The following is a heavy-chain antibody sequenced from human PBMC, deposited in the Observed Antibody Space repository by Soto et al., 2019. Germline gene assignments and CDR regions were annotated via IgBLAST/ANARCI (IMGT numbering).Heavy chain of an antibody. Sequence: QLHLVQSGAVVKKPGASVTVSCSASGYPVTAYYMHWVRQAPGRGLEWMGGINPATGAAKYTQTFQGRVTMPRDTSTSTVCMELRGLTSEDTAVFYCARGGGVGVAGSAAFDMWGQGTWVTVSS. V-gene: IGHV1-2*02. CDR1: GYPVTAYY. J-gene: IGHJ3*02. CDR3: ARGGGVGVAGSAAFDM. D-gene: IGHD3-3*01. CDR2: INPATGAA.